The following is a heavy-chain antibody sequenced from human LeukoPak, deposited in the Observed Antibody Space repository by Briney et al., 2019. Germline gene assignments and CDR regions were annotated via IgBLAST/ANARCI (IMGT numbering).Heavy chain of an antibody. Sequence: GGSLRLSCAGSGFTFSSSGMHGVRQAPGKGLDWVAVISYNGNNKYYADSVRGRFTISRDNSKNTLYLQMNSLRAEDTAVYYCASRAGAYSHPYDYWGQGTLVTVSS. J-gene: IGHJ4*02. CDR1: GFTFSSSG. CDR2: ISYNGNNK. V-gene: IGHV3-30*03. D-gene: IGHD4/OR15-4a*01. CDR3: ASRAGAYSHPYDY.